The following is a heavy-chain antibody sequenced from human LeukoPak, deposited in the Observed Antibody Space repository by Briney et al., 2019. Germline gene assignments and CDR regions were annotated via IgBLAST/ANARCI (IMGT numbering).Heavy chain of an antibody. D-gene: IGHD7-27*01. Sequence: VSVKVSCKASGYTFTNYDINWVRQATGQGLEWMGWMSPRSGNTGYAQKFQGRVTMTRSTSISTAYMELSRLRSEDTAVYYCARGPPNWGFDYWGQGTLVTVSS. CDR2: MSPRSGNT. J-gene: IGHJ4*02. CDR3: ARGPPNWGFDY. CDR1: GYTFTNYD. V-gene: IGHV1-8*01.